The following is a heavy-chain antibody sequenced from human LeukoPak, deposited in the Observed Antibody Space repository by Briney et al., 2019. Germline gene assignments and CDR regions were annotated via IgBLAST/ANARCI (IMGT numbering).Heavy chain of an antibody. D-gene: IGHD1-7*01. CDR3: GTGTIPYYYYYMDV. Sequence: ASVKVSCKASGGTFSSYAISWVRQAPGQGLEWMGRIIPIFGTANYAQKFQGRVTITTDESTSTAYMELSSLRSEDTAVYYCGTGTIPYYYYYMDVWGKGTTVTVSS. V-gene: IGHV1-69*05. CDR2: IIPIFGTA. CDR1: GGTFSSYA. J-gene: IGHJ6*03.